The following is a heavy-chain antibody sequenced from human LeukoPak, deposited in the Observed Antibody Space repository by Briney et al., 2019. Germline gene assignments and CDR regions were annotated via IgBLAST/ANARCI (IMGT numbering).Heavy chain of an antibody. D-gene: IGHD3-3*01. Sequence: GASVKVSCKASGYTFTGYYMHWVRQARGQGLEWMGRINLNSGGTNYAQKFQGRVTMTRDTSISTAYMELSRLRSDDTAVYYCASFYDFWSGYYDYWGQGTLVTVSS. CDR1: GYTFTGYY. CDR2: INLNSGGT. V-gene: IGHV1-2*06. CDR3: ASFYDFWSGYYDY. J-gene: IGHJ4*02.